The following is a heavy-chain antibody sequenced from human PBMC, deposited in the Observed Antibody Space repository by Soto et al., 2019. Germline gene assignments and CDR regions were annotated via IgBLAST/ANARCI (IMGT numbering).Heavy chain of an antibody. CDR1: GFSFVNYA. Sequence: GGSLRLSCAAPGFSFVNYAMNWVRQGPGKGLEWVSGLSGSGTSKYYADSVKGRFTISRDTSRDTLFLEMNSLTADEAAVYYCPKANTNGVWFNPLDSSGQGTVVTVSS. D-gene: IGHD2-8*01. J-gene: IGHJ4*02. CDR2: LSGSGTSK. V-gene: IGHV3-23*01. CDR3: PKANTNGVWFNPLDS.